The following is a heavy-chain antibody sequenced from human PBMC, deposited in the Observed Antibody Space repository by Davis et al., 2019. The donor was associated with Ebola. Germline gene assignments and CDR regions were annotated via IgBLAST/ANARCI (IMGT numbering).Heavy chain of an antibody. CDR3: SIAAAGHGGDY. D-gene: IGHD6-13*01. Sequence: GESLKISCAASGFNFRSYGMHWVRQASGKGLEWVGRIRSKANSYATAYAASVKGRFTISRDDSKNTAYLQMNSLKTEDTAVYYCSIAAAGHGGDYWGQGTLVTVSS. CDR1: GFNFRSYG. CDR2: IRSKANSYAT. V-gene: IGHV3-73*01. J-gene: IGHJ4*02.